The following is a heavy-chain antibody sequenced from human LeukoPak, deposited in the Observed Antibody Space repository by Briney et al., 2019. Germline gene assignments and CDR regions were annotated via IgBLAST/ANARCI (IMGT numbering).Heavy chain of an antibody. CDR2: IWYDGSNK. Sequence: GRSLRLSCAASGFAFSSYGMHWIRQAPCKGLELLAVIWYDGSNKYYADSVKGRFTISRDNSKNTLYLQMNSLRAEDTAVYYCARALRSGWYLDYWGQGTLVTVSS. J-gene: IGHJ4*02. CDR3: ARALRSGWYLDY. CDR1: GFAFSSYG. D-gene: IGHD6-19*01. V-gene: IGHV3-33*01.